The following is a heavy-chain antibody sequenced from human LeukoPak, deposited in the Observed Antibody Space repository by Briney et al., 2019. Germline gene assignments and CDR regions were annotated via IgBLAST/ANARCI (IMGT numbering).Heavy chain of an antibody. V-gene: IGHV3-23*01. CDR1: GFTFSSYV. Sequence: PGGSLRLSCAASGFTFSSYVMSWVRQAPGKGLEWVSAIGGYSLTVYNAQSLKGRFTVYRDNSKNTLYLQVTDLRVDDTAVYYCAKGQMVRGVTTSYYMDAWGKGTRVTVSS. CDR3: AKGQMVRGVTTSYYMDA. D-gene: IGHD3-10*01. CDR2: IGGYSLTV. J-gene: IGHJ6*03.